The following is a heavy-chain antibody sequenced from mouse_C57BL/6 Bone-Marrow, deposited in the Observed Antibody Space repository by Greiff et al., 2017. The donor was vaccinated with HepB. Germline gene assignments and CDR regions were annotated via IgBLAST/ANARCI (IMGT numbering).Heavy chain of an antibody. CDR2: INPYNGGT. J-gene: IGHJ3*01. CDR1: GPTLTDYY. V-gene: IGHV1-19*01. CDR3: AREVWYPY. Sequence: VQLQQSGPPLLKPGASWKMSCKASGPTLTDYYINWVKQSHGKSLARIGVINPYNGGTSYNQKFKGKATLTVERSSSTAYMELKGLTSEDSAVYYCAREVWYPYWGQGTLVTVSA. D-gene: IGHD2-10*02.